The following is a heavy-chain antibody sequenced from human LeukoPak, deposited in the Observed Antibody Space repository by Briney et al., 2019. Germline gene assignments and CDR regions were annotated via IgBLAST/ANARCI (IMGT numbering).Heavy chain of an antibody. CDR1: GLTVSGNY. CDR3: ARDPYTSSWYWAFDI. D-gene: IGHD6-13*01. J-gene: IGHJ3*02. V-gene: IGHV3-66*02. CDR2: IYSGGST. Sequence: GGSLRLSCAASGLTVSGNYMTWVRPAPGKGLEWVSVIYSGGSTYYADSVKGRFTISRDSSKNTLYLQMNSLRPEDTAVYYCARDPYTSSWYWAFDIWGQGTMVTVSS.